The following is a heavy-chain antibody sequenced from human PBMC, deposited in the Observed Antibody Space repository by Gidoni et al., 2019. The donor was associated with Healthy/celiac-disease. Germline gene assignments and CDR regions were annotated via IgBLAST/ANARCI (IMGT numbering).Heavy chain of an antibody. J-gene: IGHJ4*02. Sequence: EVQLLESGGGLVQTGGSLRLSCAASGFNFSSYAMSWVRQAPGKGLEWVSAISGSGGSTYYADSVKGRFTISRDNSKNTRFLQMNSLRAEDTAVYYCAKDRLRFLEWLDYWGQGTLVTVSS. CDR1: GFNFSSYA. CDR2: ISGSGGST. V-gene: IGHV3-23*01. CDR3: AKDRLRFLEWLDY. D-gene: IGHD3-3*01.